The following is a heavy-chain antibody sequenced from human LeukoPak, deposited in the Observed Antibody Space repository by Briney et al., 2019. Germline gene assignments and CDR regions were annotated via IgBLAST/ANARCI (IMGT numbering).Heavy chain of an antibody. D-gene: IGHD3-22*01. Sequence: PSETLSLTCSVSGCSLSRCFFYWDWVPQPPGKGLEWVGAIYFCGTTYQNPSLRSRVTISVDTSKNQFSLKLSSVTAADTAVYFCARGSGTFYYDSSGYLNYFDPWGQGTLVTVSS. CDR1: GCSLSRCFFY. V-gene: IGHV4-39*01. CDR3: ARGSGTFYYDSSGYLNYFDP. J-gene: IGHJ5*02. CDR2: IYFCGTT.